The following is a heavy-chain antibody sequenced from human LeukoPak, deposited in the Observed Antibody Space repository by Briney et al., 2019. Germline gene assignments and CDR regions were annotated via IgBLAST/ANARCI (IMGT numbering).Heavy chain of an antibody. CDR2: MNPNSGNT. CDR1: GYTFTSCD. V-gene: IGHV1-8*01. D-gene: IGHD5-24*01. CDR3: AKTATYYYYNYYMDA. Sequence: ASVKVSCKASGYTFTSCDINWVRQATGQGLEWMGWMNPNSGNTGYAQKFQGRVTMTRNTSISTAYMELSSLRSEDTAVYYCAKTATYYYYNYYMDAWGKGTTVTVSS. J-gene: IGHJ6*03.